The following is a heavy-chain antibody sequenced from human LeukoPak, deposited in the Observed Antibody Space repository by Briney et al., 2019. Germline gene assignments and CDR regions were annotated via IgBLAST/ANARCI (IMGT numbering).Heavy chain of an antibody. CDR3: ATLTTDFNRLDWYFDL. Sequence: GASVKVSCKASGGTFSSYAISWVRQAPGQGLEWMGGIIPIFGTANYAQKFQGRVTITADESTSTAYMELSSLRSEDTAVYYCATLTTDFNRLDWYFDLWGRGTLVTVSS. J-gene: IGHJ2*01. CDR1: GGTFSSYA. D-gene: IGHD4-17*01. CDR2: IIPIFGTA. V-gene: IGHV1-69*13.